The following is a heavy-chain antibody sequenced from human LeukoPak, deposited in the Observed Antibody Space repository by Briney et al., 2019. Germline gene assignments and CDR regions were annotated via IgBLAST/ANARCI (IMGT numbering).Heavy chain of an antibody. CDR3: AFRLGYSSGWYGSLDYFDY. J-gene: IGHJ4*02. D-gene: IGHD6-19*01. CDR1: GFTFSSYW. V-gene: IGHV3-7*03. Sequence: GGSLRLSCAASGFTFSSYWMNWARQAPGKGLEWVASINHNGNVNYYVDSVKGRFTISRDNSKNTLYLQMNSLRAEDTAVYYCAFRLGYSSGWYGSLDYFDYWGQGTLVTVSS. CDR2: INHNGNVN.